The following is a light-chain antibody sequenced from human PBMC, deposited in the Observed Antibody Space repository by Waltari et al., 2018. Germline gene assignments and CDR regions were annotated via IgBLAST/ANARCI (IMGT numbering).Light chain of an antibody. CDR1: SSDVGSYNS. CDR3: SSYTRTTTLYV. V-gene: IGLV2-14*03. Sequence: QSALTQPASVSGSPGQSITISCTGTSSDVGSYNSVYWYQQHPGKAPKLLIFEVTDRPSGVSNRFSGSKSGNTASLTISGLQAEDEADYYCSSYTRTTTLYVFGTGTKVTVL. CDR2: EVT. J-gene: IGLJ1*01.